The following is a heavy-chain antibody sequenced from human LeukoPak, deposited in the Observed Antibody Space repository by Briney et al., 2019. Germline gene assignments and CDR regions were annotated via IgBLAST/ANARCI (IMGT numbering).Heavy chain of an antibody. CDR1: GFTFSSYA. D-gene: IGHD2-2*01. Sequence: GGSLRLSCAASGFTFSSYAMSWVRQAPGKGLEWVSAISSSGGSTYYADSVKGRFTISRDNSKNTLYLQMNSLRAGDTAVYYCAKGTLDIVVVPAAPKVYYFDYWGQGTLVTVSS. CDR3: AKGTLDIVVVPAAPKVYYFDY. J-gene: IGHJ4*02. CDR2: ISSSGGST. V-gene: IGHV3-23*01.